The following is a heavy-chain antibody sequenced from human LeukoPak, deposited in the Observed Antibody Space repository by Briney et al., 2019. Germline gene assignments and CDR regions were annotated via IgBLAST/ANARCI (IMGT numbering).Heavy chain of an antibody. D-gene: IGHD1-26*01. CDR2: ISSSSSYI. J-gene: IGHJ4*02. V-gene: IGHV3-21*01. Sequence: PGGSLRLSCAASGFTFISYSMNWVRQAPGKGLEWVSSISSSSSYIYYADSVKGRFTISRDNAKNSLYLQKNSLRAEDTAVYYCARDLSGSPRHFDYWGQGTLVTVSS. CDR1: GFTFISYS. CDR3: ARDLSGSPRHFDY.